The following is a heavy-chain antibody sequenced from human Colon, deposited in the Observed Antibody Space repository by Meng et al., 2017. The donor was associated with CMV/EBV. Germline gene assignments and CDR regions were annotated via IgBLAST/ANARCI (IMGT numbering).Heavy chain of an antibody. Sequence: QGQLVQSGGGLVGPGGPLRLSCAASGFIFSDYYMTWIREAPGKGLEWVSYISPTGSDTNYADSVRGRFTISRDNAKNSLFLQMSSLTAEDTAVYYCVKGHTMINPWGQGTLVTVSS. J-gene: IGHJ5*02. CDR1: GFIFSDYY. V-gene: IGHV3-11*05. CDR2: ISPTGSDT. D-gene: IGHD3-16*01. CDR3: VKGHTMINP.